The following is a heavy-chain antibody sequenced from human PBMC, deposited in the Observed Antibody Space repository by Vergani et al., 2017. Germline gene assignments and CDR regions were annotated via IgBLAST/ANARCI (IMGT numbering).Heavy chain of an antibody. CDR3: ARHSTVEWLVKLGWIDP. Sequence: QLQLQQSGPGLVKPSATLSLTCSVSGASIRSSNYYWGWLRQPPGQGLEWIASLYYSGSTYYNPSLKSRVTISVDTSKNQFSLKLSSVTAADTAVYFCARHSTVEWLVKLGWIDPWGKGILVTVSS. CDR1: GASIRSSNYY. V-gene: IGHV4-39*01. D-gene: IGHD6-19*01. J-gene: IGHJ5*02. CDR2: LYYSGST.